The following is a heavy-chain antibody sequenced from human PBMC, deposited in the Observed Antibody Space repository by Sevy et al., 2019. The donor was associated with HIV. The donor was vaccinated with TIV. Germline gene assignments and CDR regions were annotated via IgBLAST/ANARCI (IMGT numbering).Heavy chain of an antibody. D-gene: IGHD1-1*01. J-gene: IGHJ6*02. CDR3: AKAGGINWFYYYYGMDV. Sequence: GGSLRLSCAVSGVTFSDYAMSWVRQAPGKGLEGVSFISGFGDKTYYADSVRGRFTISRDNSKNTLHLQMNSLRAEDTAVYYCAKAGGINWFYYYYGMDVWGQGTTVTVSS. CDR2: ISGFGDKT. CDR1: GVTFSDYA. V-gene: IGHV3-23*01.